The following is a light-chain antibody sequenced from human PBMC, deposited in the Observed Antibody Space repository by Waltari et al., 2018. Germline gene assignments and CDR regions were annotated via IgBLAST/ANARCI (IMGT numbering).Light chain of an antibody. J-gene: IGLJ2*01. Sequence: QSALTQPASVSGSPGQSITISCPGTSSDVGGYNYVSWYQQPPGKAPKLLIFDFTQLPSGVYDRFSGSKSGNTASLTISGLQAEDGADYYCASCPSTSIHVLFGGGTKLTVL. CDR2: DFT. V-gene: IGLV2-14*01. CDR3: ASCPSTSIHVL. CDR1: SSDVGGYNY.